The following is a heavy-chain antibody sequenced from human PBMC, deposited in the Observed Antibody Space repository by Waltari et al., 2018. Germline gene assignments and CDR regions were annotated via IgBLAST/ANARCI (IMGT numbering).Heavy chain of an antibody. J-gene: IGHJ6*03. CDR2: IYYSGST. V-gene: IGHV4-39*07. CDR1: GGSISSSSYY. CDR3: ARAPYDFWSGYHYMDV. Sequence: QLQLQESGPGLVKPSETLSLTCTVSGGSISSSSYYWGWIRQPPGKGLEWIGSIYYSGSTYYNPSLKSRVTISVDTSKNQFSLKLSSVTAADTAVYYCARAPYDFWSGYHYMDVWGKGTTVTIYS. D-gene: IGHD3-3*01.